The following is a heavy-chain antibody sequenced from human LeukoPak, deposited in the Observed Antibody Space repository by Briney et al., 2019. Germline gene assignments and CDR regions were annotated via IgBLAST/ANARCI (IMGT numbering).Heavy chain of an antibody. CDR3: ARGSRSGDDPNFGY. V-gene: IGHV3-48*03. J-gene: IGHJ4*02. CDR2: ISSSGSTI. D-gene: IGHD5-12*01. Sequence: GGSLRLSCAASGFTVSSNYMNWVRQAPGKGLEWVSYISSSGSTIYYADSVKGRFTISRDNAKNSLYLQMNSLRAEDTAVYYCARGSRSGDDPNFGYWGQGTLVTVSS. CDR1: GFTVSSNY.